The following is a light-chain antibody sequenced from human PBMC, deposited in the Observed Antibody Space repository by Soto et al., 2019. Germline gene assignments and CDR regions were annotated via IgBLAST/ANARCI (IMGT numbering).Light chain of an antibody. CDR2: ENN. Sequence: QSVLTQPPSVSAASGQKVTISCSGSSSNIGNNYVSWYQQIPGTAPKLLIYENNKRPSGIPDRFSGSKSGTSATLGITGLQTGDEADYYCETWDSSLSAGVFGGGTKVTVL. CDR1: SSNIGNNY. V-gene: IGLV1-51*02. CDR3: ETWDSSLSAGV. J-gene: IGLJ3*02.